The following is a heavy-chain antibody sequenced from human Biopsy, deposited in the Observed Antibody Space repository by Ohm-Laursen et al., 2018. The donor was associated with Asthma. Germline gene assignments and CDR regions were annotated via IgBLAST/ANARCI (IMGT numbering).Heavy chain of an antibody. Sequence: SVKVSCKTSGGTFSSNSINWVRQAPGQGLEWMGRIIPIFGPTNYVQKFQGRVTISADDSTSTAYMELSSLSSEDTALYYCARGPEYVRSSGALDYWGQGTLVTVSS. CDR3: ARGPEYVRSSGALDY. CDR1: GGTFSSNS. V-gene: IGHV1-69*13. CDR2: IIPIFGPT. J-gene: IGHJ4*02. D-gene: IGHD2-2*01.